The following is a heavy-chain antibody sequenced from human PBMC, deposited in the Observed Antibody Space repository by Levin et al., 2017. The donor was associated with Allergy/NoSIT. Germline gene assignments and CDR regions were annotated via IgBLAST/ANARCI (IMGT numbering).Heavy chain of an antibody. CDR3: VRALGANYDYVWGSYRYVGHGLDV. Sequence: SGGSLRLSCAVSGFSFSIYAMHWVRQAPGKGLEWVALISHEGSKIFYADSVKGRFTISRDNSKNTLYLQMSSLRPEDTAVYYCVRALGANYDYVWGSYRYVGHGLDVWGLGTTVTVSS. J-gene: IGHJ6*02. D-gene: IGHD3-16*02. V-gene: IGHV3-30*04. CDR1: GFSFSIYA. CDR2: ISHEGSKI.